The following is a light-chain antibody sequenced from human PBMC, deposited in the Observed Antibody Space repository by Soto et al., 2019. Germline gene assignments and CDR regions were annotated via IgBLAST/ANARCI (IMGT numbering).Light chain of an antibody. Sequence: DIEMTQSPSSLSASVGDRVTITCRASQGISNYLAWYQQKPGKVPKLLIYAASTLQSGVSSLFSGSGSGTDFTLTISILQHEDDVTYYCQKNNSAPYTFGQGTKLEIK. J-gene: IGKJ2*01. CDR2: AAS. CDR3: QKNNSAPYT. V-gene: IGKV1-27*01. CDR1: QGISNY.